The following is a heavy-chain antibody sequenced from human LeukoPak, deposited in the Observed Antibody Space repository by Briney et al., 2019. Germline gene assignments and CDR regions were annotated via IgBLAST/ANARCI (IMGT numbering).Heavy chain of an antibody. CDR3: ARVGWGDAAAHPNWLDP. J-gene: IGHJ5*02. D-gene: IGHD6-6*01. CDR1: GGSISSGSYY. V-gene: IGHV4-39*07. CDR2: VYYNGNT. Sequence: SETLSLPCTVSGGSISSGSYYWGWIRQPPGTGLEWIANVYYNGNTAYNPSLRSRVIISIDTSKSQFSLSLNSVTAADTAVYYCARVGWGDAAAHPNWLDPWGQGTLVSVSS.